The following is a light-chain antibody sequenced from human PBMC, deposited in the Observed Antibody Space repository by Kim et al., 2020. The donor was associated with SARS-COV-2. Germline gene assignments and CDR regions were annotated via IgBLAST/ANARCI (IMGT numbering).Light chain of an antibody. Sequence: SYELTQPPSVSVSPGQTASITCSGVKLGDKYVSWYQQRPGQSPVMVIYQDNKRPSGIPERLSGPNSGNTATLTISGTQATEEADYYCQAWDSSNVVFGGG. CDR2: QDN. CDR3: QAWDSSNVV. V-gene: IGLV3-1*01. CDR1: KLGDKY. J-gene: IGLJ2*01.